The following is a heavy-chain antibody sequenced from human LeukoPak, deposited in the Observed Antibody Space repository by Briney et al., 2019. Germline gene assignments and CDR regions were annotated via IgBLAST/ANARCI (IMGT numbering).Heavy chain of an antibody. J-gene: IGHJ4*02. D-gene: IGHD3-22*01. CDR2: ISTRGGGI. CDR1: GFIFSNHA. V-gene: IGHV3-23*01. CDR3: AKDGFDYYDSSGYYYFDY. Sequence: PGGSLRLSCAGSGFIFSNHAMSWVRQAPGKGLEWVSGISTRGGGIYYADSVKGRFTISRDNSKNTLYLQMKSLRAEDTAVYYCAKDGFDYYDSSGYYYFDYWGQGTLVTVSS.